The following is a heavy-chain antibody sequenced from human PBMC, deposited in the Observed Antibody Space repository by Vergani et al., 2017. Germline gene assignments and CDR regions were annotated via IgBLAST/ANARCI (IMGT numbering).Heavy chain of an antibody. J-gene: IGHJ4*02. CDR1: GYTLTELS. Sequence: QVQLVQSGAEVKKPGASVKVSCKVSGYTLTELSMHWVRQAPGKGLEWMGGFDPEDGETIYAQKFQGRVTMTEDTSTDTAYMELSSLRSEDTAVYYCARGSRWGYCSSTSCYVVYYFDYWGQGTLVTVSS. V-gene: IGHV1-24*01. CDR2: FDPEDGET. CDR3: ARGSRWGYCSSTSCYVVYYFDY. D-gene: IGHD2-2*01.